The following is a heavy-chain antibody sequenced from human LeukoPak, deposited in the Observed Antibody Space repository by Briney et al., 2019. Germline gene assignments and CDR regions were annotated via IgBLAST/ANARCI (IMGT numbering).Heavy chain of an antibody. CDR2: MNPNSGYT. V-gene: IGHV1-8*01. CDR1: GYTFTNYD. D-gene: IGHD1-26*01. Sequence: GASVKVSCKASGYTFTNYDVNWVRQATGQGLEWMGWMNPNSGYTGHAQKFQGRVTMTRNTSISTAYMELSSLRSEDTAVYYCARELGSSGSYFWSWGQGTLVTVSS. J-gene: IGHJ4*02. CDR3: ARELGSSGSYFWS.